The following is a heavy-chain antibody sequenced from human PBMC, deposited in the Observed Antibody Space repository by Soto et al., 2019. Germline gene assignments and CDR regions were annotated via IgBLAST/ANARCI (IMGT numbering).Heavy chain of an antibody. CDR2: INHSGGT. CDR3: ARGRTYGGDDAFDI. Sequence: SETLSLTCAVYGGSFSAYYWSWIRQPPGKGLEWIGEINHSGGTSYNPSLKSRVTISVDTSKSQFSLKLSSVTAADTAVYYCARGRTYGGDDAFDIWGQGTMVTVSS. CDR1: GGSFSAYY. J-gene: IGHJ3*02. D-gene: IGHD4-17*01. V-gene: IGHV4-34*01.